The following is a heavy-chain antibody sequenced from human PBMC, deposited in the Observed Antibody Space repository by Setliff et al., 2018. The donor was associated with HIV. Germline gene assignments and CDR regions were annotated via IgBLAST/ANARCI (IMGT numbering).Heavy chain of an antibody. J-gene: IGHJ6*03. Sequence: PSETLSLTCAVSGGSISSAYWSWVRQPPGKGLEWIGYIYSGGITKYNPSLKSRVTISVDTSKNRFSLTLRSVTAADTAVYYCASLDGSESPYIYYYYMDVWGKGTAVTVSS. D-gene: IGHD3-10*01. CDR1: GGSISSAY. CDR2: IYSGGIT. CDR3: ASLDGSESPYIYYYYMDV. V-gene: IGHV4-59*08.